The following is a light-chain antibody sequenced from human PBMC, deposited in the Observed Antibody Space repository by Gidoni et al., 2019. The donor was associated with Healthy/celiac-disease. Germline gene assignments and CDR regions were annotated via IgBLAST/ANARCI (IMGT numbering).Light chain of an antibody. CDR1: SSAVGGYHY. V-gene: IGLV2-14*01. CDR3: SSYTSSSTLEGV. CDR2: DVS. Sequence: SALTQPASVSGSPGQSITISCTGTSSAVGGYHYVSWYQQHPGKAPKRMIYDVSNRPAGVSNRFSGSKSGNTASLTISGLQAEDEADYYCSSYTSSSTLEGVFGGGTKLTVL. J-gene: IGLJ3*02.